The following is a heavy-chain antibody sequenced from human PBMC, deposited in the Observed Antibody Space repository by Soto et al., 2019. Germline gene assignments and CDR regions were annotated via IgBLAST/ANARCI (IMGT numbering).Heavy chain of an antibody. CDR3: ARVGEVQLPDYYYYMDV. D-gene: IGHD2-2*01. Sequence: QVQLVQSGAEVKKHGASVKVSCKASGYTFTSYGISWVRQAPGQGLEWMGWISAYNGNTNYAQKLQGRVTMTTDTSTSTAYMELRSLRSDDTAVYYCARVGEVQLPDYYYYMDVWGKGTTVTVSS. CDR1: GYTFTSYG. V-gene: IGHV1-18*01. CDR2: ISAYNGNT. J-gene: IGHJ6*03.